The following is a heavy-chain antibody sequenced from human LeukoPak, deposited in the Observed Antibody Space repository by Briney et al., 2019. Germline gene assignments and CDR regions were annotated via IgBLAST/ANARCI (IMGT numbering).Heavy chain of an antibody. D-gene: IGHD4-23*01. J-gene: IGHJ4*02. CDR1: GGSIKSGSYY. CDR2: IYYSGNS. V-gene: IGHV4-31*03. CDR3: ARQRGVVTPQIDY. Sequence: SETLSLTCTVSGGSIKSGSYYWNWIRQHPGKGLEWIGYIYYSGNSYYNPSLKSRVTISLDSSKNHFSLKLSSVTAADTAVYYCARQRGVVTPQIDYWGQGTLVTVSS.